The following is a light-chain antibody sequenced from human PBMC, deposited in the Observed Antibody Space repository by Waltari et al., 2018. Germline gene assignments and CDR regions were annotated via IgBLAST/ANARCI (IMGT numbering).Light chain of an antibody. CDR3: QVWDTSSDHVV. CDR1: NIGGKT. J-gene: IGLJ2*01. Sequence: SYVLTQPPSVSVAPGQTARVTCGGNNIGGKTVHWYQQKPGKAPVLVVQDNSDRPSGIPERLSGSNSGNTATLTISGVEAEDEADYYCQVWDTSSDHVVFGGGTKLTVL. CDR2: DNS. V-gene: IGLV3-21*02.